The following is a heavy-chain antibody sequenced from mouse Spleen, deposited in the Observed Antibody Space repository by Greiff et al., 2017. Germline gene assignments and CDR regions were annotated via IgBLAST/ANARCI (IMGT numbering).Heavy chain of an antibody. V-gene: IGHV14-2*01. J-gene: IGHJ3*01. CDR2: IDPEDGET. CDR1: GFNIKDYY. Sequence: EVKVVESGAELVKPGASVKLSCTASGFNIKDYYMHWVKQRTEQGLEWIGRIDPEDGETKYAPKFQGKATITADTSSNTAYLQLSSLTSEDTAVYYCARRREIYYGLAYWGQGTLVTVSA. D-gene: IGHD2-1*01. CDR3: ARRREIYYGLAY.